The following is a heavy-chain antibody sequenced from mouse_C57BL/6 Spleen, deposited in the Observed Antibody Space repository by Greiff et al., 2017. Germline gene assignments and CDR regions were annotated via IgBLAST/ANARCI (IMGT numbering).Heavy chain of an antibody. D-gene: IGHD1-1*01. V-gene: IGHV1-80*01. CDR2: IYPGDGDT. CDR1: GYAFSSYW. Sequence: VKLMESGAELVKPGASVKISCKASGYAFSSYWMNWVKQRPGKGLEWIGQIYPGDGDTNYNGKFKGKATLTADKSSSTAYMQLSSLTSEDSAVYFCASYYYGSSYRRNAMDDWGQGTSVTVSS. J-gene: IGHJ4*01. CDR3: ASYYYGSSYRRNAMDD.